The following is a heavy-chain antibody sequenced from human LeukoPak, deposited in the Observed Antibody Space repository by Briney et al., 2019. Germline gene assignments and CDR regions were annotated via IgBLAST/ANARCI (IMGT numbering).Heavy chain of an antibody. D-gene: IGHD3-22*01. CDR1: GYNFNNYG. V-gene: IGHV1-18*01. Sequence: GASVKVSCKTSGYNFNNYGISWVRQAPGQGLEWMGWISVYNGNKNYAQNLQGRVSMTADTSTSTAYMELTSLKSDDTAVYYCARLDFYDSSRYENWFDPWGQGTLVTVSS. CDR2: ISVYNGNK. J-gene: IGHJ5*02. CDR3: ARLDFYDSSRYENWFDP.